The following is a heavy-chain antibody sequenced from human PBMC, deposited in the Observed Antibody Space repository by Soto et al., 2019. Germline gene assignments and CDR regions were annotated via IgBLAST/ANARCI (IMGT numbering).Heavy chain of an antibody. J-gene: IGHJ5*02. CDR3: ATPLIRGKGVVH. CDR1: GFTFSDYS. CDR2: ISTTSSTK. Sequence: EVQLVESGGGLVQPGGSLRLSCAASGFTFSDYSMNWVRQAPGKGLEWVAYISTTSSTKYYADSVKGRFTISRDNTRNSLYLQMNSLRDEDTAEYLRATPLIRGKGVVHWGPGTLVTVSS. D-gene: IGHD3-10*01. V-gene: IGHV3-48*02.